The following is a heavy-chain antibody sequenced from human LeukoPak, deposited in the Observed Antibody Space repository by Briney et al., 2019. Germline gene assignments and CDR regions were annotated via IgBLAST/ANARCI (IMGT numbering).Heavy chain of an antibody. CDR2: IHWDASKT. Sequence: GGSLRLSCAASGFTFGDYSMHWVRQPPGKGLECVSLIHWDASKTYYADSVKGRFTVSKDNSKNSLYLQMDSLRTEDSGLYYCVGGGNVDHWGQGTLVTVSS. J-gene: IGHJ4*02. D-gene: IGHD4-23*01. CDR3: VGGGNVDH. V-gene: IGHV3-43*01. CDR1: GFTFGDYS.